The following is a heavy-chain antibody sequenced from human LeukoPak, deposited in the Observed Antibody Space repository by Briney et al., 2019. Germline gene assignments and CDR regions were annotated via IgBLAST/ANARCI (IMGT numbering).Heavy chain of an antibody. Sequence: GASVKVSCKASGGTFSSYAISWVRQAPGQGLEWMGEIIPIFGTANYAQKSQGRVTITTDESTSTAYMELSSLRSEDTAVYYCARDSSDYYGSGYAFDIWGQGTMVTVSS. D-gene: IGHD3-10*01. CDR3: ARDSSDYYGSGYAFDI. V-gene: IGHV1-69*05. CDR2: IIPIFGTA. CDR1: GGTFSSYA. J-gene: IGHJ3*02.